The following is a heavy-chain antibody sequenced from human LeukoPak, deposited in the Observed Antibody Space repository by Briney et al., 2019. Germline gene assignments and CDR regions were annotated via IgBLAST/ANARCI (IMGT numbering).Heavy chain of an antibody. CDR1: GGSFSGYY. CDR3: ARRGSSWYYFDY. Sequence: SETLSLTCGVFGGSFSGYYWTWLRQPPGKGLEWIGSIYYSGSTYYNPSLKSRVTISVDTSKNQFSLKLSSVTAADTAVYYCARRGSSWYYFDYWGQGTLVTVSS. V-gene: IGHV4-59*05. CDR2: IYYSGST. J-gene: IGHJ4*02. D-gene: IGHD6-13*01.